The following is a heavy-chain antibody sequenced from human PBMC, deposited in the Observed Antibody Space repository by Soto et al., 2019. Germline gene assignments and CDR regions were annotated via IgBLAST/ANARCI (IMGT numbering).Heavy chain of an antibody. CDR3: VKEQSSGYWRTADY. D-gene: IGHD5-12*01. J-gene: IGHJ4*02. V-gene: IGHV3-30*18. CDR1: GFTFSSCG. Sequence: QVQLVESGGGVVQPGRSLRLSCAASGFTFSSCGMHWVRQAPGKGLEWVAVVTYEENEIHYADSVKGRFTISRDNSKNRVYLLMDSLRVEATAVYYCVKEQSSGYWRTADYWGQGTLITVSS. CDR2: VTYEENEI.